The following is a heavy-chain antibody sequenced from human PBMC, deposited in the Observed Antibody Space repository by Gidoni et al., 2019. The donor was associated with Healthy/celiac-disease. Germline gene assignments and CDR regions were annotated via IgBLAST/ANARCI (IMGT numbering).Heavy chain of an antibody. Sequence: EVQLVESGGGLIQPGGSMRLSCPSSGFPVSSAYSRWFLLAPGKGLEWVSVIYGGGSTYYADSVKGRFTISRDNSKNTLYLQMNSLRAEDTAVYYCARGPPLQGVVGATAVHYYYYYYMDVWGKGTTVTVSS. D-gene: IGHD1-26*01. CDR1: GFPVSSAY. V-gene: IGHV3-53*01. CDR2: IYGGGST. CDR3: ARGPPLQGVVGATAVHYYYYYYMDV. J-gene: IGHJ6*03.